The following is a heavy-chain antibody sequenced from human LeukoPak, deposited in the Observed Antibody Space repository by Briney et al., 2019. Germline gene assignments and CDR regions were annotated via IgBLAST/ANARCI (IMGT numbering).Heavy chain of an antibody. D-gene: IGHD3-9*01. CDR1: GFTFSSYG. CDR2: ISYDGSNK. CDR3: AKDQGLTYYDILTGSEARYYGMDV. J-gene: IGHJ6*02. V-gene: IGHV3-30*18. Sequence: GGSLRLSCAASGFTFSSYGMHWVRQAPGKGLEWVAVISYDGSNKYYAVSVKGRFTISRDNSKNTLYLQMNSLRAEDTAVYYCAKDQGLTYYDILTGSEARYYGMDVWGQGTTVTVSS.